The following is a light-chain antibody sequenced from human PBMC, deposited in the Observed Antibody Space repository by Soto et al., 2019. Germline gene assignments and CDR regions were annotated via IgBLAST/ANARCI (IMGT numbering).Light chain of an antibody. CDR2: GVS. Sequence: QSVLTQPASVSGSPGQSITMSCTGSSSDFGDDKYVTWYQQQPGKGPNLLIYGVSKRPSGVSNRFSGSKSGNTASLTISGLQVEDEADYIGGSCTTKRIWVFGGGTKLTVL. V-gene: IGLV2-14*01. CDR3: GSCTTKRIWV. CDR1: SSDFGDDKY. J-gene: IGLJ3*02.